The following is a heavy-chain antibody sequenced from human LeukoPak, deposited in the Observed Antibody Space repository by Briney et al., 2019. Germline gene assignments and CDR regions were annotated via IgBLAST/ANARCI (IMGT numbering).Heavy chain of an antibody. CDR3: ARDRDYNYFDP. CDR2: IYSGGVT. V-gene: IGHV3-NL1*01. J-gene: IGHJ5*02. D-gene: IGHD5-24*01. CDR1: GFTFSSYD. Sequence: GGSLRLSCAASGFTFSSYDMHWVRQAPGKGLEWVSLIYSGGVTYYADSVKGRFTISRDNSKNTLYLQMNSLRAEDTAVYYCARDRDYNYFDPWGQGTLVTVSS.